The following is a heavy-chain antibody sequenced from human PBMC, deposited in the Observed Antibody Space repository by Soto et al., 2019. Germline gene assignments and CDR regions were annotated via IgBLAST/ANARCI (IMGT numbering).Heavy chain of an antibody. D-gene: IGHD4-17*01. Sequence: PWGSLRLSCAASGFTFSSYGMHWVRQAPGKGLEWVAVISYDGSNKYYADSVKGRFTISRDNSKNTLYLQMNSLRAEDTAVYYCAKVLSVGDYGRLYYYYGMDVWGQGTTVTVSS. J-gene: IGHJ6*02. CDR2: ISYDGSNK. V-gene: IGHV3-30*18. CDR3: AKVLSVGDYGRLYYYYGMDV. CDR1: GFTFSSYG.